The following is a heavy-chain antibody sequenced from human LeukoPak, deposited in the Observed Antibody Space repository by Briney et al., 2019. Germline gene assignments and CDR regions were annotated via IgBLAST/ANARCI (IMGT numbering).Heavy chain of an antibody. CDR1: RYTFTSYD. D-gene: IGHD2-15*01. CDR3: ARGEAVVAAGAISVVYYYGMDV. CDR2: MNPNSGNT. J-gene: IGHJ6*02. V-gene: IGHV1-8*01. Sequence: GASVKVSCKASRYTFTSYDINWVRQATGQGLEWMGWMNPNSGNTGYAQKFQGRVTMTRNTSISTAYMELSSLRSEDTAVYYCARGEAVVAAGAISVVYYYGMDVWGQGTTVTVSS.